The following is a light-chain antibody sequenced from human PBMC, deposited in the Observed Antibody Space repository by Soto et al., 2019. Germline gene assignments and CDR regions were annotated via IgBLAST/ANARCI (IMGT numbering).Light chain of an antibody. Sequence: SYELTQPPSVSVAPGLTARISCGGGNVGSKSVHWYQQKPGQAPVLVVYDDSDRPSGIPERFSGPSSGNTATLTISRVEAGDEADYYCQLWDSSTDHYVFGTGTKVTVL. J-gene: IGLJ1*01. V-gene: IGLV3-21*02. CDR2: DDS. CDR1: NVGSKS. CDR3: QLWDSSTDHYV.